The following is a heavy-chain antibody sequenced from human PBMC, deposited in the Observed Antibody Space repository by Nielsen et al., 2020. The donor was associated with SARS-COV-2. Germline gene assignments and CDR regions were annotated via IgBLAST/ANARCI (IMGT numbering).Heavy chain of an antibody. V-gene: IGHV3-74*03. CDR2: INPDESKT. Sequence: GESLKISCAASGFIFSNYRMHWVRQAPGKGLVWVSHINPDESKTTYADSVKGRFTISRDNAKNTLYLQMNSLRAEDTALYYCARLWDDGYYFDTGPYDYWGQETLVTVSS. CDR1: GFIFSNYR. CDR3: ARLWDDGYYFDTGPYDY. J-gene: IGHJ4*02. D-gene: IGHD3-22*01.